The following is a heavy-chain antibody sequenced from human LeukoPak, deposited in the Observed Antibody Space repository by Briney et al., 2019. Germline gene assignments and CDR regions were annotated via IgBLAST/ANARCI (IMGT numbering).Heavy chain of an antibody. Sequence: AGGSLRLSCAASGFTFSSYSMNWVRQAPGKGLEWVSYISSSSSTIYYADSVKGRFTISRDNAKNSLYLQMNSLRAEDTAVYYCARLYYYDSSGYYKFGAFDIWGQGTMVTVSS. D-gene: IGHD3-22*01. J-gene: IGHJ3*02. V-gene: IGHV3-48*01. CDR1: GFTFSSYS. CDR3: ARLYYYDSSGYYKFGAFDI. CDR2: ISSSSSTI.